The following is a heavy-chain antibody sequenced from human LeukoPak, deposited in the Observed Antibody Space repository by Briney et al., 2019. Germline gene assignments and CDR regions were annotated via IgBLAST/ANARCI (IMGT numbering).Heavy chain of an antibody. CDR3: AGGNTWPGLSY. V-gene: IGHV3-53*01. Sequence: GGSLRLSCAASGFTVSGNYMSWVRQAPGKGLEWVSVIYTAGSTYNADSVKGRFTISRDKSKNTLYLQMNTLRAEDTAVYFCAGGNTWPGLSYWGQGTLLTVSS. CDR1: GFTVSGNY. J-gene: IGHJ4*02. CDR2: IYTAGST. D-gene: IGHD6-25*01.